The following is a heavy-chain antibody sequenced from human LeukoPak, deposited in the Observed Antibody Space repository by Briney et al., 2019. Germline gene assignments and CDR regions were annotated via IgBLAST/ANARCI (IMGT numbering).Heavy chain of an antibody. CDR2: INHSGST. V-gene: IGHV4-34*01. CDR3: ARYVVAATFYYYGMDV. Sequence: GSLRLSCAASGFTLSSHWMSWIRQPPGKGLEWIREINHSGSTNYNPSLKSRVTISVDTSKNQFSLKLSSVTAADTAVYYCARYVVAATFYYYGMDVWGQGTTVTVSS. D-gene: IGHD2-15*01. CDR1: GFTLSSHW. J-gene: IGHJ6*02.